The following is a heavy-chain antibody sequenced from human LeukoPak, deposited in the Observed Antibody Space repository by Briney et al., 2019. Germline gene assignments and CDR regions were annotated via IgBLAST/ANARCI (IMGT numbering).Heavy chain of an antibody. J-gene: IGHJ4*02. CDR2: ISYDGSNK. CDR1: GFTFSSYA. V-gene: IGHV3-30-3*01. Sequence: PGGSLRLSCAASGFTFSSYAMSWVRQAPGKGLEWVAVISYDGSNKYYADSVKGRFTISRDNSKNTLYLQMNSLRAEDTAVYYCASYYYDSSGYYEANADLDDWGQGTLVTVSS. CDR3: ASYYYDSSGYYEANADLDD. D-gene: IGHD3-22*01.